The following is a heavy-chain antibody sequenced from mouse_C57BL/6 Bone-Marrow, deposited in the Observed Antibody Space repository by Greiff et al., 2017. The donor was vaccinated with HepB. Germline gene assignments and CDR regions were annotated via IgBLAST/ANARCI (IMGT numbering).Heavy chain of an antibody. V-gene: IGHV5-17*01. J-gene: IGHJ3*01. Sequence: EVKLVESGGGLVKPGGSLKLSCAASGFTFSDYGMHWVRQAPEKGLEWVAYISSGSSTIYYADTVKGRFTISRDNAKNTLFLQMTSLRSEDTAMYCCASPYYSNLAWFAYWGQVTLVTVSA. D-gene: IGHD2-5*01. CDR3: ASPYYSNLAWFAY. CDR2: ISSGSSTI. CDR1: GFTFSDYG.